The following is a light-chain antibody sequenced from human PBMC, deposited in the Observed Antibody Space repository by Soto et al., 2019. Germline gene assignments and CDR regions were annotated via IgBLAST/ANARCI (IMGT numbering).Light chain of an antibody. Sequence: DIQMTQSPSSLSASVGDRVTITCRASQIINKYLNWYQQEPGKAPKLLIYTASSLQSGVPSRFSGSGSGTDFTLTISSLQPEDFATYYCQQSYSTPSITFGQGTRLEIK. J-gene: IGKJ5*01. CDR3: QQSYSTPSIT. CDR2: TAS. V-gene: IGKV1-39*01. CDR1: QIINKY.